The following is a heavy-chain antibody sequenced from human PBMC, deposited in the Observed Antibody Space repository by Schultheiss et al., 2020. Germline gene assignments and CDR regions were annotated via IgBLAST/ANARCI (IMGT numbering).Heavy chain of an antibody. Sequence: CGSLRLSCAASGFTFSSYSMNWVRQAPGKGLEWVSYISSSSSTIYYADSVKGRFTISRDNAKNSLYLQMNSLRDEDTAVYYCARVSGDYVTYYYYGMDVWGQGTTVTVSS. CDR1: GFTFSSYS. CDR3: ARVSGDYVTYYYYGMDV. CDR2: ISSSSSTI. D-gene: IGHD4-17*01. V-gene: IGHV3-48*02. J-gene: IGHJ6*02.